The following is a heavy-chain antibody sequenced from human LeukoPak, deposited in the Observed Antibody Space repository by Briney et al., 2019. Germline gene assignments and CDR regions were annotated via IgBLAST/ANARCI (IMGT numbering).Heavy chain of an antibody. CDR2: IYYSGST. J-gene: IGHJ3*02. V-gene: IGHV4-59*12. CDR1: GGSISSYY. Sequence: SETLSLTCTVSGGSISSYYWSWIRQPPGKGLEWIGYIYYSGSTNYSPSLKSRVTISVDTSKNQFSLKLSSVTAADTAVYYCAREGPWASDAFDIWGQGTMVTVSS. CDR3: AREGPWASDAFDI.